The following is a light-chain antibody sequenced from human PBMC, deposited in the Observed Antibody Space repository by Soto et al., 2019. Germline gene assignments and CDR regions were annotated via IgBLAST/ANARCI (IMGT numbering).Light chain of an antibody. CDR1: SSDVGGYNY. Sequence: QSALTQPASVSGSPGQSITISCTGTSSDVGGYNYVSWYQQHPGKAPKLMIYEVSNRPSGVSNRFSASKSGNTASLTISGLQAEDEADYYCNSLRVNHLYVFGSGTKVTVL. CDR2: EVS. V-gene: IGLV2-14*01. CDR3: NSLRVNHLYV. J-gene: IGLJ1*01.